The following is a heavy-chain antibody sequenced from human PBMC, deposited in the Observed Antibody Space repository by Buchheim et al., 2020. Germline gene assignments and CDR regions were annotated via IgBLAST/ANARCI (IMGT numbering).Heavy chain of an antibody. D-gene: IGHD6-19*01. CDR3: ARDWRGLDSSGWSNYYGMDV. V-gene: IGHV4-4*02. CDR2: IYHSGST. CDR1: GGSISSSNW. Sequence: QVQLQESGPGLVKPSGTLSLTCAVSGGSISSSNWWSWVRQPPGKGLEWIGEIYHSGSTNYNPSLKSRVTLSVDKSKNQFSLKLSSVTAADTAVYYCARDWRGLDSSGWSNYYGMDVWGQGTT. J-gene: IGHJ6*02.